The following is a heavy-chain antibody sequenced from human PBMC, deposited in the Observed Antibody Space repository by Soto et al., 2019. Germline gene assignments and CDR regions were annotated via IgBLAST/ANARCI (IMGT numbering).Heavy chain of an antibody. D-gene: IGHD3-22*01. CDR3: ARGPYGYYYDSSGYYQREFDY. J-gene: IGHJ4*02. V-gene: IGHV1-3*01. Sequence: ASVKVSCKASGYTFTSYAMHWVRQAPGQRLEWMGWINAGNGNTKYSQKFQGRVTITRDTSASTAYMELSSLRSEDTAVYYCARGPYGYYYDSSGYYQREFDYWGQGTLVTVSS. CDR2: INAGNGNT. CDR1: GYTFTSYA.